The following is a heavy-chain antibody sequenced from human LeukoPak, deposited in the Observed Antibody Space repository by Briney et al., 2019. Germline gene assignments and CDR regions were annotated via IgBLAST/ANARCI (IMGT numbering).Heavy chain of an antibody. CDR2: IYYSGST. V-gene: IGHV4-59*08. Sequence: SETLSLTCTVSGGSISSYYWSWIRQPPGKGLEWIGYIYYSGSTNYNPSLKSRVTISVDTSKNQFSLKLSSVTAADTAVYYCASTTLYYGSGTYYHYYYMDVWGKGTTVTVSS. CDR3: ASTTLYYGSGTYYHYYYMDV. J-gene: IGHJ6*03. CDR1: GGSISSYY. D-gene: IGHD3-10*01.